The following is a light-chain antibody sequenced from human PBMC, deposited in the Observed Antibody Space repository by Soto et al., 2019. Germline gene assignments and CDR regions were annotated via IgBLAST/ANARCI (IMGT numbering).Light chain of an antibody. Sequence: QSLLTQPASVSGSPGQSLTISCTGTSSDVGGNKYVSWYQQYPGKAPKLMICDVSNRPSGVSNRFSGSKSGNTASLTISGLQAEDEADYYCSAFTGTSYVFGTGTKVTVL. J-gene: IGLJ1*01. CDR1: SSDVGGNKY. CDR3: SAFTGTSYV. V-gene: IGLV2-14*03. CDR2: DVS.